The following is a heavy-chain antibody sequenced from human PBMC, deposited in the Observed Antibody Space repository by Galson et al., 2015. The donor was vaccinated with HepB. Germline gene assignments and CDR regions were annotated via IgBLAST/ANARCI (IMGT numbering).Heavy chain of an antibody. CDR3: ARTGIAAAGSRYYFDY. CDR2: IKQDGSEK. CDR1: GFTFSSYW. Sequence: SLRLSCAASGFTFSSYWMSWVRQAPGKGLEWVANIKQDGSEKYYVDSVKGRFTISRDNAKNSLYLQMNSLRAEDTAVYYCARTGIAAAGSRYYFDYWGQGTLVTVSS. D-gene: IGHD6-13*01. V-gene: IGHV3-7*03. J-gene: IGHJ4*02.